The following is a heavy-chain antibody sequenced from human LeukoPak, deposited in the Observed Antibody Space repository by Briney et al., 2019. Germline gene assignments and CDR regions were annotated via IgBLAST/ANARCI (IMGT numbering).Heavy chain of an antibody. J-gene: IGHJ4*02. CDR2: RNEDGSGT. V-gene: IGHV3-7*01. CDR1: GFSIRSSW. Sequence: GAPLILSCAFSGFSIRSSWMSGGRQTPGEGLAWVADRNEDGSGTYYVDSVKGRFTVSKDNAKNSLYLQMSSLRAEDTAVYYRARDPAWGAIDYWGQGTLVTVSS. D-gene: IGHD7-27*01. CDR3: ARDPAWGAIDY.